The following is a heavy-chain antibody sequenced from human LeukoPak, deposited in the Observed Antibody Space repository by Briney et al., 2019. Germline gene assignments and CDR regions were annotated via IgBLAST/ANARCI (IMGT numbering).Heavy chain of an antibody. CDR2: IDPSDSDT. CDR3: ATSVNSSGSYLSYWYFDL. CDR1: GSTFTSYW. V-gene: IGHV5-10-1*01. D-gene: IGHD3-22*01. Sequence: GASLQISCKGSGSTFTSYWISLVRQLPGKGLEWMGRIDPSDSDTNYSPSFQGHVTISADKSINTAYLQWSSLKASDTAMYYCATSVNSSGSYLSYWYFDLWGRGTLVTVSS. J-gene: IGHJ2*01.